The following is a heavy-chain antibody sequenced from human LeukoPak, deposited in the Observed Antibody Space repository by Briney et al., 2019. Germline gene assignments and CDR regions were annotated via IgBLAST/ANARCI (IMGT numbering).Heavy chain of an antibody. V-gene: IGHV1-46*01. Sequence: GASVKVSCMASGYTFTSYYMHWVRRAPGQGLEWMGIINPSGGSTSYAQKFQGRVTMTRDMSTSTVYMELSSLRSEDTAVYYCAREGGSPYYYDSSGYSSTPLDYWGQGTLVTVSS. CDR2: INPSGGST. CDR1: GYTFTSYY. D-gene: IGHD3-22*01. CDR3: AREGGSPYYYDSSGYSSTPLDY. J-gene: IGHJ4*02.